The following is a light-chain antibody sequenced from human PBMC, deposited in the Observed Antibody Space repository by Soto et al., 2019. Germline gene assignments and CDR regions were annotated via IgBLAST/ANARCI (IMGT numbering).Light chain of an antibody. CDR2: AAS. CDR3: QQSHTTPIT. J-gene: IGKJ5*01. V-gene: IGKV1-39*01. Sequence: DIQMTQSPSSLSASVGDRVTITCRASETISKYLHWYQQKPGKAPKLLIYAASTLRSGVPSRFSGSGSGTDFTLTISTLQADDFATYYCQQSHTTPITFGQGTRLEI. CDR1: ETISKY.